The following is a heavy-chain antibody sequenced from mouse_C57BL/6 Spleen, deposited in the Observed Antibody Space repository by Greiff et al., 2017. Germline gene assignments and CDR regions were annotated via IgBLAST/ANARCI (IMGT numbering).Heavy chain of an antibody. CDR2: IDPSDSYT. V-gene: IGHV1-69*01. CDR3: ARRGPYAMDY. Sequence: VQLQQPGAELVMPGASVKLSCKASGYTFTSYWMHWVKQRPGQGLEWIGEIDPSDSYTNYNQKFKGKSTLTVDKSSSTAYMQLSSLTSEDSAVYYCARRGPYAMDYWRQGTSVTVSS. J-gene: IGHJ4*01. CDR1: GYTFTSYW.